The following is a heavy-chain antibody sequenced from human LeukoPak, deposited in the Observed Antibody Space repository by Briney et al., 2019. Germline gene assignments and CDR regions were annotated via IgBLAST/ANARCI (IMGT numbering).Heavy chain of an antibody. CDR3: ATDVGDSGYD. CDR1: GFTFSSYW. CDR2: IKPDGSEK. J-gene: IGHJ4*02. V-gene: IGHV3-7*01. D-gene: IGHD5-12*01. Sequence: GGSLRLSCAASGFTFSSYWMNWVRQAPGKGLEWVANIKPDGSEKYHVDSVKGRFTISRDNAKNSLYLQMNSLRAEDTAVYYCATDVGDSGYDWGQGTLVTVSS.